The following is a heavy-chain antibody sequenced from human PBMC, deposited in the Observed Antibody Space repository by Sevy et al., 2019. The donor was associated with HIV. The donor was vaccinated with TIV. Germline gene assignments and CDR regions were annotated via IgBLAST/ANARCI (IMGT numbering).Heavy chain of an antibody. CDR2: IYHSGNT. J-gene: IGHJ3*02. Sequence: SETLSLTCAVSGGSISSGAYSWNWIRQPPGKGLEWIGYIYHSGNTYYNPSLTSRLTISVARSKNLFSLNLSSMTAADTAVYYCARDGGTLTTPGAFDIWGQGTLVTVSS. D-gene: IGHD4-17*01. CDR3: ARDGGTLTTPGAFDI. V-gene: IGHV4-30-2*01. CDR1: GGSISSGAYS.